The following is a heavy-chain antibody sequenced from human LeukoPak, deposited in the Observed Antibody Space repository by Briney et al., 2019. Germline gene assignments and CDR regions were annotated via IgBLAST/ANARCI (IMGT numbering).Heavy chain of an antibody. CDR1: GYTFTSYD. CDR3: ARGPYGSGRYPMDV. D-gene: IGHD3-10*01. V-gene: IGHV1-8*01. Sequence: GASVKVFCKASGYTFTSYDTNWVRQATGQGLEWMGWMNPNSGNTGYAQKFQGRVTMTRNTSISTAYMELSNLRSEDTAVYYCARGPYGSGRYPMDVWGKGTTVTVSS. CDR2: MNPNSGNT. J-gene: IGHJ6*03.